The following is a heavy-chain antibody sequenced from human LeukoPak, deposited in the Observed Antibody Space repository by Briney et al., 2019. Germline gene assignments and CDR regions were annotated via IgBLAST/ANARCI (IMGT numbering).Heavy chain of an antibody. J-gene: IGHJ4*02. V-gene: IGHV1-8*01. D-gene: IGHD3-3*01. Sequence: ASVKVSCKASGYTFTSYDINWVRQATGQGLEWMGWMNPNSGNTGYAQKFQGRVTMTRNTSISTAYMELSSLRSEDTAVYYCAVITRSTIFGAFDYWGQGTLVTVSS. CDR3: AVITRSTIFGAFDY. CDR2: MNPNSGNT. CDR1: GYTFTSYD.